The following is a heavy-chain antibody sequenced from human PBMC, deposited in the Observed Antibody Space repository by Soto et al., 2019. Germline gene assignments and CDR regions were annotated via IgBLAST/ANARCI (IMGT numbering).Heavy chain of an antibody. D-gene: IGHD2-21*01. J-gene: IGHJ1*01. V-gene: IGHV1-3*01. Sequence: GGSVKVSFKASGYPFTSFPIHWVRQAPGQRLEWMGWINADNGDTKYSQKFQGRVTVTRDTSASTAYMELISLTSEDTAVYYCTTAPRGENWGQGTMVTVSS. CDR1: GYPFTSFP. CDR3: TTAPRGEN. CDR2: INADNGDT.